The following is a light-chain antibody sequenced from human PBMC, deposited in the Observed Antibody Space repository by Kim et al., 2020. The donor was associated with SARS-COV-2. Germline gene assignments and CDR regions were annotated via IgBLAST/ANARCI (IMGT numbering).Light chain of an antibody. CDR2: AAS. CDR1: QSIRSY. J-gene: IGKJ4*01. Sequence: AIRMTQSPSSLSASTGDRVTITCRASQSIRSYLAWYQQKPGKAPKLLIYAASTLQSGVPSRFSGSGLGTDFTLTISCLQSEDFATYYCQQYYAYPLTFGAGTKVDIK. V-gene: IGKV1-8*01. CDR3: QQYYAYPLT.